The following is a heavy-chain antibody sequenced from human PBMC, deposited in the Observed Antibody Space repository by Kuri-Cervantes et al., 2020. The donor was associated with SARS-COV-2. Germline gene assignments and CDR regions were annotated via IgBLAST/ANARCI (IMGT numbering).Heavy chain of an antibody. J-gene: IGHJ3*02. D-gene: IGHD6-19*01. CDR1: GFTFSSYA. Sequence: GGSLRLSCAASGFTFSSYAMHWVRQAPGKGLEWVAVISYDGSNKYYADSVKGRFTISRDNSKNTLYLQMNSLRAEDTAVYYCARDGSSGWSRGAFDIWGQGTMVTVSS. CDR3: ARDGSSGWSRGAFDI. V-gene: IGHV3-30*04. CDR2: ISYDGSNK.